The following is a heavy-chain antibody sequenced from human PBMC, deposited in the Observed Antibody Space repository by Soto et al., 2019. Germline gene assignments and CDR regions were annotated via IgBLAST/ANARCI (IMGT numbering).Heavy chain of an antibody. CDR3: VGGRIVVVGSRAYYGMDV. J-gene: IGHJ6*02. CDR2: IIPVFGLV. CDR1: GGTPSNSA. D-gene: IGHD3-22*01. Sequence: QVHLLLQSGAEVKKPGSSVKVSCKASGGTPSNSAISWVRQAPEQGLEWMGGIIPVFGLVKYAQNFQGRVTITADESTNTAYMELSSLRPEDTAVYYCVGGRIVVVGSRAYYGMDVWGQGTTVTVSS. V-gene: IGHV1-69*01.